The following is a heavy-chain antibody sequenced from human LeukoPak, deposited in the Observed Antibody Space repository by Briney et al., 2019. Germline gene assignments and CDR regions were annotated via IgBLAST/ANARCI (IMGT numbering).Heavy chain of an antibody. J-gene: IGHJ4*02. V-gene: IGHV4-39*01. CDR3: ARGAGTGDIVVVVAATGGIDAFDY. CDR1: GGSISSSSYY. D-gene: IGHD2-15*01. CDR2: IYYSGST. Sequence: PSETLSLTCTVSGGSISSSSYYWGWIRQPPGKGLEWIGSIYYSGSTYYNPSLKSRVTISVDTSKNQFSLKLSSVTAADTAVYYCARGAGTGDIVVVVAATGGIDAFDYWGQGTLVTVSS.